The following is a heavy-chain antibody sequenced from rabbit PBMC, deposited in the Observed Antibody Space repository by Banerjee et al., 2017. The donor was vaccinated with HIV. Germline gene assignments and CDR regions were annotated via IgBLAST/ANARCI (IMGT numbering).Heavy chain of an antibody. Sequence: QEQLEESGGDLVKPEGSLTLTCTASGFSLSNKYVMCWVRQAPGKGLEWIACIHAGSGDSTGYASWAKGRFTISKTSSTTVTLQMTSLTAADTATYFCARDDTGDAGFNFDLWGPGTLVTVS. D-gene: IGHD4-2*01. V-gene: IGHV1S45*01. J-gene: IGHJ4*01. CDR2: IHAGSGDST. CDR3: ARDDTGDAGFNFDL. CDR1: GFSLSNKYV.